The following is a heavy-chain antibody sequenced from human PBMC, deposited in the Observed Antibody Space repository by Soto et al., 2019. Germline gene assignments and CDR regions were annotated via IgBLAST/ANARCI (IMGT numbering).Heavy chain of an antibody. CDR3: TRTRGQLLADAFDI. CDR2: TYYRSKWYF. J-gene: IGHJ3*02. CDR1: GDSVPTNTAA. Sequence: PSQTLSLTCAISGDSVPTNTAAWNWVRQSPSRGLEWLGMTYYRSKWYFDYAVSVKSRITITPDTSKNQFSLHLDSVTPGDTAVYYCTRTRGQLLADAFDIWGLGTMVTVSS. V-gene: IGHV6-1*01. D-gene: IGHD2-2*01.